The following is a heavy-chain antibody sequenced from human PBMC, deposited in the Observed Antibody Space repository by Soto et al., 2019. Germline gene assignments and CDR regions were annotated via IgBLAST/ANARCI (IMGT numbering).Heavy chain of an antibody. J-gene: IGHJ4*02. V-gene: IGHV1-69*01. CDR2: IIPIFGTA. CDR3: ARRGYSSSPSGQYFDY. D-gene: IGHD6-6*01. CDR1: GGTFSSYA. Sequence: QVQLVQSGAEVKKPGSSVKVSCKASGGTFSSYAISWVRQAPGQGLEWMGGIIPIFGTANYAQKFQGRVTITADDTTSTAYMERSSLRSEDTAVYYCARRGYSSSPSGQYFDYWGQGTLVTVSS.